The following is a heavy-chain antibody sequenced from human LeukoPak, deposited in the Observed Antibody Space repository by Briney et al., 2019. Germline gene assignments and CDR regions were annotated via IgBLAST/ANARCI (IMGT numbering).Heavy chain of an antibody. J-gene: IGHJ4*02. V-gene: IGHV3-30*02. CDR1: GFTVSSNY. D-gene: IGHD3-9*01. CDR3: AKQDILTGYLGFDY. Sequence: GGSLRLSCAASGFTVSSNYMSWVRQAPGKGLEWVAFIRYDGSNKYYADSVKGRFTISRNNSKNTLYLQMNSLRAEDTAVYYCAKQDILTGYLGFDYWGQGTLVTVSS. CDR2: IRYDGSNK.